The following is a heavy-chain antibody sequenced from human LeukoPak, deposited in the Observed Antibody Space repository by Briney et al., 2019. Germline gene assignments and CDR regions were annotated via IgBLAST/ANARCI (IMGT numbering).Heavy chain of an antibody. D-gene: IGHD2-2*01. CDR3: ARAGGYCSSTSCYWGSLYYYYMDV. V-gene: IGHV1-69*05. Sequence: SVKVSCKASGGTFSSYAISWVRQAPGQGLEWMGGIIPIFGTANYAQKFQGRATITTDESTSTDYMELSSVRSEDTAVYYCARAGGYCSSTSCYWGSLYYYYMDVWGKGTTVTVSS. J-gene: IGHJ6*03. CDR1: GGTFSSYA. CDR2: IIPIFGTA.